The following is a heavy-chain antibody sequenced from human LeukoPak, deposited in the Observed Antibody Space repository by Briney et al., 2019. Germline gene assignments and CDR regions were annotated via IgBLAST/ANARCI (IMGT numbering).Heavy chain of an antibody. Sequence: SETLSLTCTVSGGSISSSIYSWGWIRQPPGKGLEWIGTIYYSGSTYYNPSLKSRVTISVDTSKNQFSLKLSSVTAADTAVYYCARGDDILTGYYPYYFDYWGQGTLVTVSS. CDR3: ARGDDILTGYYPYYFDY. J-gene: IGHJ4*02. V-gene: IGHV4-39*01. CDR2: IYYSGST. D-gene: IGHD3-9*01. CDR1: GGSISSSIYS.